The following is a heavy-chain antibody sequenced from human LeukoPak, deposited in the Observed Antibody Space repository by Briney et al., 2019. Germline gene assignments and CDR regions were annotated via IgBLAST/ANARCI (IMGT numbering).Heavy chain of an antibody. CDR2: INTNSGGT. V-gene: IGHV1-2*02. Sequence: ASVKVSCMSSVYTFTHYYLDHVRQAPGQGLEWMGWINTNSGGTNYAQKSQGRVTMTRETSISTAYMELSRLRSDDTAVYYCAIERLYGRNAFHYWGQGTMVTVSS. CDR3: AIERLYGRNAFHY. CDR1: VYTFTHYY. D-gene: IGHD1-1*01. J-gene: IGHJ3*01.